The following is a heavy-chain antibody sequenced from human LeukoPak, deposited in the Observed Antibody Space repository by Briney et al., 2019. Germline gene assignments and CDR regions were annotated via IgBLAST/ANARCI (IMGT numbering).Heavy chain of an antibody. D-gene: IGHD6-19*01. CDR2: IYYSGST. V-gene: IGHV4-59*12. Sequence: SETLSLTCTVSGGSISSYYWSWIRQPPGKGLEWIGYIYYSGSTNYNPSLKSRVTISVDTSKNQFSLKLSSVTAADTAVYYCARTYSSGWPRKYNWFDPWGQGTLVTVSS. CDR3: ARTYSSGWPRKYNWFDP. CDR1: GGSISSYY. J-gene: IGHJ5*02.